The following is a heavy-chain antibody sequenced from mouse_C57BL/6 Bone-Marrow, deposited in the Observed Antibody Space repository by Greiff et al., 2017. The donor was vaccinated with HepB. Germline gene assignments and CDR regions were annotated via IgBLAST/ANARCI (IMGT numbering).Heavy chain of an antibody. CDR2: IDPSDSYT. D-gene: IGHD4-1*01. CDR3: ARNWDDFDD. Sequence: VQLQQSGAELVMPGASVKLSCKASGYTFTSYWMHWVKQRPGQGLEWIGEIDPSDSYTNYNQKFKGKSTLTVDKSSSTAYMQLSSLTSEDSAVYYCARNWDDFDDWGQGTTLTVSS. J-gene: IGHJ2*01. V-gene: IGHV1-69*01. CDR1: GYTFTSYW.